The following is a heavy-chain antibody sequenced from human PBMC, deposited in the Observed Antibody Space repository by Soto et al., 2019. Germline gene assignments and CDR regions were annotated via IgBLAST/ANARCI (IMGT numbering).Heavy chain of an antibody. CDR2: INHSGST. J-gene: IGHJ4*02. Sequence: SETLSLTCAVYGGSFSGYYWSWIRQPPGKGLEWIGEINHSGSTNYNPSLKSRVTISVDTSKNQFSLKMSSVTAADTAVYYCARGEQWLVPFDYWGQGTLVTVSS. CDR1: GGSFSGYY. V-gene: IGHV4-34*01. CDR3: ARGEQWLVPFDY. D-gene: IGHD6-19*01.